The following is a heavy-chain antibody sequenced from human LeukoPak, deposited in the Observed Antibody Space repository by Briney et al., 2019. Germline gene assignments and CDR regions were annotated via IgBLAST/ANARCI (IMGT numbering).Heavy chain of an antibody. CDR3: ATAPTAVAGTQNAFDI. J-gene: IGHJ3*02. CDR2: ISYDGSNK. V-gene: IGHV3-30-3*01. CDR1: GFTFSSYA. Sequence: GGSLRLSCAASGFTFSSYAMHWVRQAPGKGLEWVAVISYDGSNKYYADSVKGRFTISRDNSKNTLCLQMNSLRAEDTAVYYCATAPTAVAGTQNAFDIWGQGTMVTVSS. D-gene: IGHD6-19*01.